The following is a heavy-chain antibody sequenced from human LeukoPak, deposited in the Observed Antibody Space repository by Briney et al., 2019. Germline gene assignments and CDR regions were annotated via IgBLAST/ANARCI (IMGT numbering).Heavy chain of an antibody. D-gene: IGHD4-17*01. Sequence: GGSLRLSCAASGFTFSSYAMHWVRQAPGMGLEWVAVISYDGSNKYYADSVKGRFTISRDNSKNTLYLQMNSLRAEDTAVYYCAKDYGDYLYYFDYWGQGTLVTVSS. CDR2: ISYDGSNK. CDR3: AKDYGDYLYYFDY. V-gene: IGHV3-30-3*01. CDR1: GFTFSSYA. J-gene: IGHJ4*02.